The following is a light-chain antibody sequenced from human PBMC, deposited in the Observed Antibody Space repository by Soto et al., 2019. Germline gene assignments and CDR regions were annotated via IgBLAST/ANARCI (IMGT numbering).Light chain of an antibody. Sequence: EIVLTQSPGTLSLSPGERATLSCRASQTVSSRYLAWYQQKPGQAPRLLMYGASNRATGIPDRFSGSGSGTDFTLTISRLEPEDFAVYFCQQYCRSPPFTFGQGTKVEIK. V-gene: IGKV3-20*01. CDR3: QQYCRSPPFT. CDR2: GAS. CDR1: QTVSSRY. J-gene: IGKJ2*01.